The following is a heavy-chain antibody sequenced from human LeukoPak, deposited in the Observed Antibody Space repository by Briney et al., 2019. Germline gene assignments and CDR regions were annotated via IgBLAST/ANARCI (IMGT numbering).Heavy chain of an antibody. J-gene: IGHJ4*02. D-gene: IGHD6-19*01. V-gene: IGHV3-30-3*01. Sequence: GGSLRLSCAASGSTFSSYAMHWVRQAPGKGLEWVAVISYDGSNKYYADSVKGRFTISRDNSKNTLYLQMNSLRAEDTAVYYCARKGGWYLDYWGQGTLVTVSS. CDR1: GSTFSSYA. CDR2: ISYDGSNK. CDR3: ARKGGWYLDY.